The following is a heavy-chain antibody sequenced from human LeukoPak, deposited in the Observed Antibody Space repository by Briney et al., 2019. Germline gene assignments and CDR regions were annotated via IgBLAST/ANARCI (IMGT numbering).Heavy chain of an antibody. D-gene: IGHD3-10*01. J-gene: IGHJ4*02. CDR2: ITAGNGNT. V-gene: IGHV1-3*01. Sequence: ASVKVSCKTSGYTFTNYALHWVRQAPGQRPEWRGWITAGNGNTKYSQNFQGRVTITRDTSASTAYMELSSLRSEDTAVYYCASLLGVRGVIRYYFDYWGQGTLVTVSS. CDR1: GYTFTNYA. CDR3: ASLLGVRGVIRYYFDY.